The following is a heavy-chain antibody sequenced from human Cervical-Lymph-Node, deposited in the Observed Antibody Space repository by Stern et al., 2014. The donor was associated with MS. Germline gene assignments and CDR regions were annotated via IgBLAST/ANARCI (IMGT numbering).Heavy chain of an antibody. CDR3: AKGLTFSSSSCVED. D-gene: IGHD6-6*01. J-gene: IGHJ4*02. CDR2: ISYDGSNK. V-gene: IGHV3-30*18. Sequence: QVQLVESGGGVVQPGRSLRLSCAASGFTFDSFGMHWVRQAPGKGLEWVAVISYDGSNKYYVDSVKGRFTISRDNSKNTLYLQMNSLRVEDAAVYYCAKGLTFSSSSCVEDWGQGTLVTVSS. CDR1: GFTFDSFG.